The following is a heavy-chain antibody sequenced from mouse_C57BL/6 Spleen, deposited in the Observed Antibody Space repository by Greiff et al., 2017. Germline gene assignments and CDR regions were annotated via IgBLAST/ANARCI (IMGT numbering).Heavy chain of an antibody. CDR2: IYPGDGDT. V-gene: IGHV1-80*01. CDR1: GYAFSSYW. CDR3: ARFGLPRYFEV. J-gene: IGHJ1*03. Sequence: QVHVKQSGAELVKPGASVKISCKASGYAFSSYWMNWVKQRPGKGLEWIGQIYPGDGDTNYNGKFKGKATLTADKSSSTAYMQLSSLTSEDSAVYFCARFGLPRYFEVWGTGTTVTVSS.